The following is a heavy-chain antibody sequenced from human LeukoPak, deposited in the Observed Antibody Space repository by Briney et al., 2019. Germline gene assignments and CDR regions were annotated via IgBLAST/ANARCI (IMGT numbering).Heavy chain of an antibody. CDR1: KFTFQNYG. CDR2: IWYDGSDQ. Sequence: QPGKSLRLSCAASKFTFQNYGMHWVRQAPGKGLEWVAVIWYDGSDQNYADSVKGRFTISRDNSKNMLYLQMNGLRAEDTAVYYCARGPIAVVHAGLGWFDPWGQGTLVTVSS. D-gene: IGHD2-21*01. V-gene: IGHV3-33*01. J-gene: IGHJ5*02. CDR3: ARGPIAVVHAGLGWFDP.